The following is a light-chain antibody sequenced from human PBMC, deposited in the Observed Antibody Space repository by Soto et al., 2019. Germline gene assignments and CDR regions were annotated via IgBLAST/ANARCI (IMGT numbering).Light chain of an antibody. J-gene: IGKJ4*01. V-gene: IGKV1-12*01. CDR1: QGISRW. Sequence: DIQMTQSPSSVSSSVGDRVTITCRASQGISRWLAWYQQKPGKAPNLLIYAASSVQSGVPSRFSGSGSGTDFTLTISSLQAEDFATYYCQQADTFPLTFGGGTKVEIK. CDR2: AAS. CDR3: QQADTFPLT.